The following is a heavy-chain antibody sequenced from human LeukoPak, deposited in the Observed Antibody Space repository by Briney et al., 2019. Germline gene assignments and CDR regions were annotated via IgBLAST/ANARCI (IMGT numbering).Heavy chain of an antibody. V-gene: IGHV3-30*18. J-gene: IGHJ6*04. CDR2: ISYDGSNK. Sequence: PGGSLRLSCAASGFTFSSYGMPWVRQAPGKGLEWVAVISYDGSNKYYADSVKGRFTISRDNSKNTLYLQMNSLRAEDTAVYYCAKDRSGGRNGMDVWGKGTTVTVSS. CDR3: AKDRSGGRNGMDV. CDR1: GFTFSSYG. D-gene: IGHD1-26*01.